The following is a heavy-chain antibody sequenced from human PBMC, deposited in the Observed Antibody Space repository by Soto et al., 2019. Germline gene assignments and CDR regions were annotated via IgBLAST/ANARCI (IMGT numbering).Heavy chain of an antibody. CDR2: IWYDGSNK. CDR3: ARTLYGGNVDY. Sequence: PGGSLRLSCAASGFTFSSYGMHWVRQAPGKGLEWVAVIWYDGSNKYYADSVKGRFTISRDNSKNTLYLQMNSLRAEDTAVYYCARTLYGGNVDYWGQGTLVTVSS. CDR1: GFTFSSYG. D-gene: IGHD4-17*01. J-gene: IGHJ4*02. V-gene: IGHV3-33*01.